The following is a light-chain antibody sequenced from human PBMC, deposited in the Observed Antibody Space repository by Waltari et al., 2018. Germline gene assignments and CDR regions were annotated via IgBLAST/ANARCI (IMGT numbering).Light chain of an antibody. CDR2: KAS. V-gene: IGKV1-5*03. CDR3: QQYNSYST. J-gene: IGKJ1*01. Sequence: DIQMTQSPSTLSASVGDRVTITCRASQSISSWLAWYQQKPGKAPKLPIYKASSLESGVPSRVRGSGSGTEFTLTISSLQPDDFATYYCQQYNSYSTFGQGTKVEIK. CDR1: QSISSW.